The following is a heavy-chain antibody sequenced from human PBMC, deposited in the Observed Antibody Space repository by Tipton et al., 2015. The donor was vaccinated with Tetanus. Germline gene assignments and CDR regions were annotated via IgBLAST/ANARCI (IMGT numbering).Heavy chain of an antibody. Sequence: SLRLSCAASGFTFDDYTMHWVRQAPGKGLEWVSLIRWNGGGTHYADSVKGRFTVSRDNAKNPVYLQMNSLRVEDTALYYCAKDLEDQYYYGMDVWGRGTTVTVAS. D-gene: IGHD1-1*01. V-gene: IGHV3-43*01. CDR1: GFTFDDYT. CDR2: IRWNGGGT. J-gene: IGHJ6*02. CDR3: AKDLEDQYYYGMDV.